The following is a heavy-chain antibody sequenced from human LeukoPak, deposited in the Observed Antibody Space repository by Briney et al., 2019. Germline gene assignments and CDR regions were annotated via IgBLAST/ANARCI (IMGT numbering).Heavy chain of an antibody. CDR3: ARALTSLQLGAFDI. CDR2: IYYSGST. J-gene: IGHJ3*02. CDR1: GGSISSYY. Sequence: SETLSLTCTVSGGSISSYYWSWIRQPPGKGLEWIGYIYYSGSTNYNPSLKSRVTISVDTSKNQFSLKLSSVTAADTAVYYCARALTSLQLGAFDIWGQGTMVTVSS. V-gene: IGHV4-59*01. D-gene: IGHD1-1*01.